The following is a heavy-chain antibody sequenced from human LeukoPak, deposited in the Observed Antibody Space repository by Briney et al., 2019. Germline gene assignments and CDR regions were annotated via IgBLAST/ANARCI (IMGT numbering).Heavy chain of an antibody. V-gene: IGHV3-48*03. Sequence: GGSLRLSCVASGFTFSSYEMNWVRQAPGKGLEWVSYISSTSGSAIYYADSVKGRFTISRDNAKNSPYLQMNSLRAEDTAVYYCARRYCSSTSCLLDYWGQGTLVTVSS. CDR3: ARRYCSSTSCLLDY. J-gene: IGHJ4*02. D-gene: IGHD2-2*01. CDR1: GFTFSSYE. CDR2: ISSTSGSAI.